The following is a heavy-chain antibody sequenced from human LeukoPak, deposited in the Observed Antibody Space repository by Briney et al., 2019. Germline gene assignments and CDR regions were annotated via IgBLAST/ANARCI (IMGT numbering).Heavy chain of an antibody. CDR3: AKDNPQWELRFGFDY. D-gene: IGHD1-26*01. CDR2: ISYDGSNK. V-gene: IGHV3-30*18. CDR1: GFTFSSYG. Sequence: GGSLRLPCAASGFTFSSYGMHWVRQAPGKGLEWVAVISYDGSNKYYADSVKGRFTISRDNSKNTLYLQMNSLRAEDTAVYYCAKDNPQWELRFGFDYWGQGTLVTVSS. J-gene: IGHJ4*02.